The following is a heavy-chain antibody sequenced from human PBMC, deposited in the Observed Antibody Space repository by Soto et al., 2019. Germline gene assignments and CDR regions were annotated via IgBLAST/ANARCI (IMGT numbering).Heavy chain of an antibody. CDR3: ARGSTDSYPGSRIFDF. D-gene: IGHD3-10*01. CDR1: GFSFGDYA. Sequence: GGSLRLSCTGSGFSFGDYAVSWVRQAPGEGLQWVSTITDTGGDAKYADSVRGRFVISRDNSKNTLYLQMTSLTAEDSAMYYCARGSTDSYPGSRIFDFWGRGTLVTVSS. V-gene: IGHV3-23*01. CDR2: ITDTGGDA. J-gene: IGHJ4*02.